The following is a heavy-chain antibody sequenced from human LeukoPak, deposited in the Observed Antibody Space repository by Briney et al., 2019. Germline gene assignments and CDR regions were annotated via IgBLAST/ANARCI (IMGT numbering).Heavy chain of an antibody. CDR2: ITGSGTST. J-gene: IGHJ4*02. CDR3: ARYSISKYYFHS. V-gene: IGHV3-23*01. Sequence: QPGGSLRLSCAASGLTFNNYAMSWVRQAPGKGLEWVSTITGSGTSTYYADSVKGRFIISRDNSKNTLYLQMNSLRAEDTAVYYCARYSISKYYFHSWGQGTLVTVSS. D-gene: IGHD6-6*01. CDR1: GLTFNNYA.